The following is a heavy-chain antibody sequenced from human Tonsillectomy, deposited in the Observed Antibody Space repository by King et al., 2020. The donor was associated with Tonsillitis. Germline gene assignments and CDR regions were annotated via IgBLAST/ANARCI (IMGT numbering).Heavy chain of an antibody. V-gene: IGHV3-64*01. J-gene: IGHJ6*03. D-gene: IGHD2-15*01. CDR2: ISSNGGST. Sequence: VQLVESGGGLVQPGGSLRLSCAASGFTFSSYAMHWVRQAPGKGLEYVSAISSNGGSTYYANSVKGRFTITRDNSKNTLYLQMGSLRAEDMAVYYCARRAKYCSGGSCAAYYYMDVWGNGTTVTVSS. CDR1: GFTFSSYA. CDR3: ARRAKYCSGGSCAAYYYMDV.